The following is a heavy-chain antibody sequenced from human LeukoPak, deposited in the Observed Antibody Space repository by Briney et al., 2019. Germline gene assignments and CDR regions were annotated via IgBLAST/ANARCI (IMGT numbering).Heavy chain of an antibody. CDR2: ISYDGSNK. D-gene: IGHD3-10*01. Sequence: PGGSLRLSCAASGFTFSSYGMHWVRQAPGKGLEWVAFISYDGSNKYYADSVKGRFTISRDKSKNSLYLQMNSLRAEDTAVYYCAKDAVRGSGRINWFDSWGQGTLVTVSS. V-gene: IGHV3-30*18. CDR3: AKDAVRGSGRINWFDS. CDR1: GFTFSSYG. J-gene: IGHJ5*01.